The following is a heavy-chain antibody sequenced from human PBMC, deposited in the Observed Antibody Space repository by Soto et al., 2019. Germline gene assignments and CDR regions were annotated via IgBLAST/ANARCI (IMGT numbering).Heavy chain of an antibody. CDR1: GFTFSNSW. J-gene: IGHJ4*02. CDR2: INQDGSQK. Sequence: EVQLVQSGGGLVQPGGSLRLSCAASGFTFSNSWMNWVRQAPGKGLEWVANINQDGSQKYFADSVKGRFTISRDNTKNSLYLQMNSLRAEDTAVYYCASVRAGHWGQGTLVTVSS. CDR3: ASVRAGH. V-gene: IGHV3-7*02. D-gene: IGHD6-19*01.